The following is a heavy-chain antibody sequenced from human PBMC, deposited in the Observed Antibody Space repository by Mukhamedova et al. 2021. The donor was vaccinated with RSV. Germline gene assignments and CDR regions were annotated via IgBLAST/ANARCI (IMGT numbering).Heavy chain of an antibody. CDR2: IRGYNGVT. V-gene: IGHV1-18*01. CDR3: TRERYDY. Sequence: VRQAPGQGLEWMGWIRGYNGVTTYAQKFQGRVNMTTDTSTSSAYMELRSLRSDDTAVYFCTRERYDYWGQGTLVTVSS. J-gene: IGHJ4*02.